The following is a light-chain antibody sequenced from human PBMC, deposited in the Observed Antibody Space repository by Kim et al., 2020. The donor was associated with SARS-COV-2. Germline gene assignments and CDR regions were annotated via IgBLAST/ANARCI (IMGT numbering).Light chain of an antibody. V-gene: IGLV3-1*01. J-gene: IGLJ3*02. CDR3: QTWDSRLV. CDR2: QDS. CDR1: ELGKTY. Sequence: VSGSPGQTASITCSGHELGKTYVAWYQQKAGQSPVVVIYQDSKRPSGVPERFSGSNSGNTATLTISETQSMDEADYFCQTWDSRLVFGGGTKVTVL.